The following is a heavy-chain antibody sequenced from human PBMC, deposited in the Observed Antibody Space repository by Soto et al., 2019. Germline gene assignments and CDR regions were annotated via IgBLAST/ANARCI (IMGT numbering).Heavy chain of an antibody. J-gene: IGHJ6*02. CDR3: AREGAAAVGMDV. Sequence: GGSLRLSCAASGFTFSSYGMHWVRQAPGKGLEWVAVIWYDGSNKYYADSVKGRFTISRDNSKNTLYLQMNSLRAEDTAVYYCAREGAAAVGMDVWGQGTTVTVSS. V-gene: IGHV3-33*01. CDR2: IWYDGSNK. CDR1: GFTFSSYG. D-gene: IGHD6-13*01.